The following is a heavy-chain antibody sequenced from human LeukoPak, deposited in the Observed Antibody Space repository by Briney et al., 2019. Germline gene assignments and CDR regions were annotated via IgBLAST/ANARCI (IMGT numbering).Heavy chain of an antibody. Sequence: SETLSLTCTVSGGSISSYYWSWIRQPPGKGLEWIGDIYYSGSTNYNPSLKSRVTISVDTSKNQFSLKLSSVTAADTAVYYCARVKRIAVAGAYYYYYYMDVWGKGTTVTVSS. CDR3: ARVKRIAVAGAYYYYYYMDV. V-gene: IGHV4-59*12. J-gene: IGHJ6*03. CDR2: IYYSGST. CDR1: GGSISSYY. D-gene: IGHD6-19*01.